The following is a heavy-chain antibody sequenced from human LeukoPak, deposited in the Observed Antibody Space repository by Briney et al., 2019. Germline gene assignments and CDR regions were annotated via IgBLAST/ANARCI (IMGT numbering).Heavy chain of an antibody. Sequence: PGGSLRLSCAASGFTFSSYEMNWVRQAPGRGLEWVSYISSSGSTIYYADSVKGRFTISRDNAKNSLYLQMNSLRAEDTAVYYCARVGWLRFIDYWGQGTLVTVSS. J-gene: IGHJ4*02. D-gene: IGHD5-12*01. CDR3: ARVGWLRFIDY. CDR1: GFTFSSYE. CDR2: ISSSGSTI. V-gene: IGHV3-48*03.